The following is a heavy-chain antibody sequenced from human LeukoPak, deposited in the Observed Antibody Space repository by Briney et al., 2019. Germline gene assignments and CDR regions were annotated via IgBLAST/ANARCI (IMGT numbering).Heavy chain of an antibody. V-gene: IGHV3-11*04. CDR2: ISSSGNTV. D-gene: IGHD6-19*01. CDR1: GFTFSDYY. J-gene: IGHJ4*02. CDR3: ARDQVSVAGTGIDY. Sequence: PGGSLRLSCAASGFTFSDYYMSWIRQAPGKGLGWVSYISSSGNTVKYADSVKGRFTISRDNAKNSLYLQMNSLRAEDTAVYYCARDQVSVAGTGIDYWGQGTLVTVSS.